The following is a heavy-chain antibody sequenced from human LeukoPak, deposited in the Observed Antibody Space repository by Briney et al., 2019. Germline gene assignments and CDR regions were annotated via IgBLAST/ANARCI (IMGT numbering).Heavy chain of an antibody. D-gene: IGHD3-16*02. CDR2: IKQDGSEK. V-gene: IGHV3-7*01. Sequence: GGSLRLSCAASGFTFSSYAMHWVRQAPGKGLEWVANIKQDGSEKYYVDSVKGRFTISRDNAKNSLYLQMNSLRAEDTAVYYCASRGYDYVWGSYRFDYWGQGTLVTVSS. CDR3: ASRGYDYVWGSYRFDY. CDR1: GFTFSSYA. J-gene: IGHJ4*02.